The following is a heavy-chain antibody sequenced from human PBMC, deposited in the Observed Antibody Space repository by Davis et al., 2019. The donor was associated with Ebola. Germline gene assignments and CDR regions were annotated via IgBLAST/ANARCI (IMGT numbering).Heavy chain of an antibody. V-gene: IGHV1-69*04. D-gene: IGHD6-19*01. Sequence: SVKVSCKASGGTFSSYAISWVRQAPGQGLEWMGRIIPILGIANCAQKFQGRVTITADKSTSTAYMELSSLRSEDTAVYYCAASVRAVAGDYWGQGTLVIVSS. CDR1: GGTFSSYA. J-gene: IGHJ4*02. CDR3: AASVRAVAGDY. CDR2: IIPILGIA.